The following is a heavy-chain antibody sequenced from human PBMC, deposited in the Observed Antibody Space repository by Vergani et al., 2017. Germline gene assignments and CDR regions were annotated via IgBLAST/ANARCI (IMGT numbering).Heavy chain of an antibody. CDR3: AKGAVITGTLFPNWFDP. J-gene: IGHJ5*02. CDR1: GFTFDDYA. D-gene: IGHD1-7*01. Sequence: EVQLVESGGGLVKPGGSLRLSCAASGFTFDDYAMHWVRQAPGKGLEWVSGISWNSGSIGYADSVKGRFTISRDNAKNSLYLQMNSLRAEDTALYYCAKGAVITGTLFPNWFDPWGQGTLVTVSS. V-gene: IGHV3-9*01. CDR2: ISWNSGSI.